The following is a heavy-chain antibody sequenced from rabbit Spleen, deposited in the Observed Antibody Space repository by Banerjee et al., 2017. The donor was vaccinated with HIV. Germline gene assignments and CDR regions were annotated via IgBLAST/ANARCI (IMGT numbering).Heavy chain of an antibody. CDR3: ARDTGTSFSTYGMDL. CDR2: IYAGSSGST. J-gene: IGHJ6*01. CDR1: GFSFTYIDY. V-gene: IGHV1S40*01. D-gene: IGHD8-1*01. Sequence: QSLEESGGDLVKPGASLTLTCTASGFSFTYIDYLCWVRQPPGKGPEWIACIYAGSSGSTYSATWAKGRFTSSKTSSTTVTLQMTSLTVADTATYFCARDTGTSFSTYGMDLWGQGTLVTVS.